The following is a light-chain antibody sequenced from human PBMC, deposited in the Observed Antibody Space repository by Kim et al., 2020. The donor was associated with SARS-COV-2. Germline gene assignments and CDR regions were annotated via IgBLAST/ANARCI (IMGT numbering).Light chain of an antibody. Sequence: EIVLTQSPGTLSLSPGERATLSCRASQSVSSNYLAWYQQKPGQAPRLLIYGACSRATGIPDRFSGSGSGTDFPLTISRLEPEDFAVYYCQQGSNSPITFGEGTRLEIK. CDR3: QQGSNSPIT. J-gene: IGKJ5*01. V-gene: IGKV3-20*01. CDR1: QSVSSNY. CDR2: GAC.